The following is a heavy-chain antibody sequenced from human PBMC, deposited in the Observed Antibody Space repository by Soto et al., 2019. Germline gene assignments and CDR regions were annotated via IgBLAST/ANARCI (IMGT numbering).Heavy chain of an antibody. Sequence: SETLSLTCTVSGGSISSYYWSWIRQPPGKGLEWIGYIYYSGSTNYNPSLKSRVTISVDTSKNQFSLKLSSVTAADTAVYYCARASGIPAAYIYTGGWFDPWGQGTLVTVSS. CDR2: IYYSGST. J-gene: IGHJ5*02. CDR1: GGSISSYY. CDR3: ARASGIPAAYIYTGGWFDP. D-gene: IGHD2-2*01. V-gene: IGHV4-59*01.